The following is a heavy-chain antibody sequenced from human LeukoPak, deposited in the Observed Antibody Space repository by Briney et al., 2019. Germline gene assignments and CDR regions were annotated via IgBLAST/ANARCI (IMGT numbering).Heavy chain of an antibody. V-gene: IGHV3-30*04. CDR1: GFTFRSYA. Sequence: PGGSLRLSCAASGFTFRSYAMHWVRQAPGKGLEWVAVISYDGSNKYYADSVKGRFTISRDNSKNTLYLQMNSLRAEDTAVYYCAREIVRQLWIFVYWGQGTLVTVSS. D-gene: IGHD5-18*01. CDR3: AREIVRQLWIFVY. CDR2: ISYDGSNK. J-gene: IGHJ4*02.